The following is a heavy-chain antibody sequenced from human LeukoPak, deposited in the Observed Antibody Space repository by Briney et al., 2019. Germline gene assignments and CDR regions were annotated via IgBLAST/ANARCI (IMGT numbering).Heavy chain of an antibody. D-gene: IGHD3-22*01. CDR1: GGTFSSYA. V-gene: IGHV1-69*06. J-gene: IGHJ1*01. CDR3: AREITPRNYYDSSGYSFQH. Sequence: GASVKVSCKASGGTFSSYAISWVRQAPGQGLEWMGGIIPIFGTANYAQKFQGRVTITADKSASTAYMELSSLRSEDTAVYYCAREITPRNYYDSSGYSFQHWGQGTLVTVSS. CDR2: IIPIFGTA.